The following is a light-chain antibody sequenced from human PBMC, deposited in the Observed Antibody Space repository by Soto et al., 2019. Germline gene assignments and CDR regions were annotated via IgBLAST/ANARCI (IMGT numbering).Light chain of an antibody. CDR3: LQRSVGFT. V-gene: IGKV3D-20*02. Sequence: EILLTQSPGTLSLSPGERVTLSCRSSHFISATYLAWYQQRPGQAPRLLIHGAFSRATGIPDRFSGSGSGTDFTLTISSLEPEDFAVYHCLQRSVGFTFGPGTKLDLK. CDR1: HFISATY. J-gene: IGKJ3*01. CDR2: GAF.